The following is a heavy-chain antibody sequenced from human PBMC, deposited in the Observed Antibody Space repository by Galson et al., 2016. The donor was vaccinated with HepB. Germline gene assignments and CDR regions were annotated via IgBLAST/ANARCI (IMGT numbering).Heavy chain of an antibody. Sequence: TLSLTCTVSGGSISSGGYYWTWIRQHPGKGLEWIGYVHRSGGTYYSPSLKSRLTISVDTSKNQFSLNLNSVTAADTAVYYCASLSFGHSGGSYYYTLDVWGQGTAVTVSS. CDR3: ASLSFGHSGGSYYYTLDV. D-gene: IGHD6-25*01. V-gene: IGHV4-31*03. CDR1: GGSISSGGYY. CDR2: VHRSGGT. J-gene: IGHJ6*02.